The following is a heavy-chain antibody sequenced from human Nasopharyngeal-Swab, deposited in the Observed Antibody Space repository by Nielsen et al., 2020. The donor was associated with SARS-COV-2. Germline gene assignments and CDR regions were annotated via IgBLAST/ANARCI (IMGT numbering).Heavy chain of an antibody. V-gene: IGHV3-21*01. J-gene: IGHJ6*03. CDR3: ARDPSDYYYYMDV. CDR1: GFTFGSYA. CDR2: ISSSSTYI. Sequence: GESLKISCAASGFTFGSYAMNWVRQTPGKGLEWVSSISSSSTYIYYADSVKGRFTISRDNVKNSLYLQMNSLRAEDTAVYYCARDPSDYYYYMDVWGKGTTVTVSS.